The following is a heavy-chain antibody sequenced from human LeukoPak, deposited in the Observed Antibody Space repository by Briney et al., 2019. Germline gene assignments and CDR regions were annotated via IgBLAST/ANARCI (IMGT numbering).Heavy chain of an antibody. D-gene: IGHD3-22*01. CDR2: LNTDGSST. CDR3: ARGYYDSNDSNRSNWFEP. J-gene: IGHJ5*02. V-gene: IGHV3-74*01. CDR1: GFTFNSYA. Sequence: GGSLRLSCAASGFTFNSYAMSWVRQAPGKGLVWVSRLNTDGSSTVYADSVKGRFTISRDNAKNTLYLQMNSLRAEDTAVYYCARGYYDSNDSNRSNWFEPWGQGTLVTVSS.